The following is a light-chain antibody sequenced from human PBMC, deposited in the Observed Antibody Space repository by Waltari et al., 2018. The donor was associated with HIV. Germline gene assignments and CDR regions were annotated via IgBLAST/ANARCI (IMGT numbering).Light chain of an antibody. V-gene: IGKV3-20*01. J-gene: IGKJ2*01. CDR3: QQYGTSLVT. CDR2: GAS. Sequence: EIVLTQSPGTLSLSPGDRVTLSCRASQSVSNNYLAWYQQKPGQAPRLLIYGASNRATGIPDRFSASGSGTEFTLSISRLEPEDFAVYYCQQYGTSLVTFGQGTKLESK. CDR1: QSVSNNY.